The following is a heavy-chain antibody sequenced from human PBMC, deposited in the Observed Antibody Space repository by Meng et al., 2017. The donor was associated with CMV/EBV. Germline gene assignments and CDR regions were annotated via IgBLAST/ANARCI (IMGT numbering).Heavy chain of an antibody. D-gene: IGHD3-22*01. Sequence: GQSLTLSCAVSGFTFSSYAMHWVRQAPGKGLEWVAVISYDGSNKYYADSVKGRFTITRANSKHTLYLQMNSLGAEHTAVYYCVRSGYYFDYWGQGTLVTVSS. CDR3: VRSGYYFDY. J-gene: IGHJ4*02. CDR2: ISYDGSNK. V-gene: IGHV3-30*04. CDR1: GFTFSSYA.